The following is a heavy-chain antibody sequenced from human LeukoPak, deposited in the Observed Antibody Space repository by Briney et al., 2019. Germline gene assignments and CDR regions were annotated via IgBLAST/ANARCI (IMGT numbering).Heavy chain of an antibody. CDR2: INAGNGNT. V-gene: IGHV1-3*01. Sequence: ASVKVSCKASGYTFTSYAMHWVRQAPGQRLEWMGWINAGNGNTKYSQKFQGRATITRDTSASTAYMELSSLRSEDTAVYYCARVGMVRGVITDAFDIWGQGTMVTVSS. D-gene: IGHD3-10*01. CDR3: ARVGMVRGVITDAFDI. CDR1: GYTFTSYA. J-gene: IGHJ3*02.